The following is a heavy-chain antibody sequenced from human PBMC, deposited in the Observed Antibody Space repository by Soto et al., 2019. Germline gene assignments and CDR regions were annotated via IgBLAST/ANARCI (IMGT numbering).Heavy chain of an antibody. J-gene: IGHJ4*02. Sequence: GVSVKVSCKASGYTFTGYYMPSVRQAPGQGLEWMGWINPPSGGTNYAQKFQGRVTMTRDTSISTDYMELSRLRSDDTAVHYCARGFSVDEWELPYYFDYWGQGILVTVSS. CDR2: INPPSGGT. CDR3: ARGFSVDEWELPYYFDY. CDR1: GYTFTGYY. V-gene: IGHV1-2*02. D-gene: IGHD1-26*01.